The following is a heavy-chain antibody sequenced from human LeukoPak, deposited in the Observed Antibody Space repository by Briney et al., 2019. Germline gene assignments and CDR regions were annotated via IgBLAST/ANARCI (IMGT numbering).Heavy chain of an antibody. V-gene: IGHV3-7*01. D-gene: IGHD1-14*01. CDR3: ASGLRGTC. CDR1: RFTFGYYW. CDR2: IGPDGSEK. Sequence: GGSLRLSCAASRFTFGYYWMSWVRQAPGTGLEWVANIGPDGSEKYYVDSVKGRFTISRDNAKSSLFLQMNSLRDEDTAVYYCASGLRGTCWGQGTLVTVSS. J-gene: IGHJ4*02.